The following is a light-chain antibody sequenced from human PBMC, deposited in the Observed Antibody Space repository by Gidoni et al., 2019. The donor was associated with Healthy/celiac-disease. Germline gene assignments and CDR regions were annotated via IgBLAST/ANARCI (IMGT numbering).Light chain of an antibody. CDR2: KDS. CDR1: ALPKQY. CDR3: QSADSSGTYVV. Sequence: SYALPPPPSVSVSPGQTARITCSGDALPKQYAYWYQQKPGQAPALVIYKDSERPSGIPERFSGSSSGTTVTLTISGVQAEDEADYYCQSADSSGTYVVFGGGTKLTVL. J-gene: IGLJ2*01. V-gene: IGLV3-25*03.